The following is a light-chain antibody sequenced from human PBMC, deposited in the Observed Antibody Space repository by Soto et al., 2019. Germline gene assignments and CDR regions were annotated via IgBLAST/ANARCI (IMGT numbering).Light chain of an antibody. Sequence: ETVLTQSPGTLSLSPGERANLSCRASQTVNGNYLGWYQQKPGQAPRHLIYGTSSRATGIPDRFSGSGAGTDFTLTISRLEPEDFAVYYCQQCGSLPGTFGQGTRVDIK. J-gene: IGKJ1*01. CDR3: QQCGSLPGT. V-gene: IGKV3-20*01. CDR1: QTVNGNY. CDR2: GTS.